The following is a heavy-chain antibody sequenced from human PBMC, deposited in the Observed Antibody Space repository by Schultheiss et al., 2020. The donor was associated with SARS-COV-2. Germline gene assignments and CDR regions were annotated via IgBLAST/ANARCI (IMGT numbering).Heavy chain of an antibody. CDR2: INSDGSST. J-gene: IGHJ5*02. CDR1: GFTFSSYW. Sequence: GESLKISCAASGFTFSSYWMHWVRQAPGKGLVWVSRINSDGSSTSYADSVKGRFTISRDNAKNSLYLQMNSLRADDTAVYYCARDPYNYQLLDLNPWGQGILVTVSS. CDR3: ARDPYNYQLLDLNP. V-gene: IGHV3-74*01. D-gene: IGHD2-2*01.